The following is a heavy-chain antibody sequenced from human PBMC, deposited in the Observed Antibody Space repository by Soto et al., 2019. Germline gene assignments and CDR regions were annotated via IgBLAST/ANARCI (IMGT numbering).Heavy chain of an antibody. CDR3: AREGRGKKTIDNGLVSLGY. V-gene: IGHV1-69*06. Sequence: QVQLVQSGAEVKTPGSSLKVSCKVSGSRFSNYVISWVRQAPGHGMEWLGRIIPIFNSTKYAQSFQGRVTITADKSTSTAALELSSLRSDDTAVYYCAREGRGKKTIDNGLVSLGYWGQGTLVTVSS. J-gene: IGHJ4*02. CDR1: GSRFSNYV. CDR2: IIPIFNST. D-gene: IGHD2-8*01.